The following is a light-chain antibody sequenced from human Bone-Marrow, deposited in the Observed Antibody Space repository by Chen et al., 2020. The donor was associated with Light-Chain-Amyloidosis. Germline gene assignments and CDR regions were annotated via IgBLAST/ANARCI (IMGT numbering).Light chain of an antibody. CDR3: SSYTTSSNWV. Sequence: QSALTQPASVSGSPGQSITISCTGTSSDVGGYHYVSWFQQHPGKAPKLIIYEVTNRPSGVPDRFSGSKSGNTASLTISVLQAEDEAEYYCSSYTTSSNWVFGGGTKVTVL. J-gene: IGLJ3*02. CDR1: SSDVGGYHY. V-gene: IGLV2-14*01. CDR2: EVT.